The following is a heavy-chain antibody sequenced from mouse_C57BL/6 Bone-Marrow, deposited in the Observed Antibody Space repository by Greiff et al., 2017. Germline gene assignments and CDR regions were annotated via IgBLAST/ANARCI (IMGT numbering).Heavy chain of an antibody. CDR1: GYAFTNYL. V-gene: IGHV1-54*01. CDR2: INPGSGGT. CDR3: ARDKVYYSNSFAY. J-gene: IGHJ3*01. D-gene: IGHD2-5*01. Sequence: QVQLQQSGAELVRPGTSVKVSCKASGYAFTNYLIEWVKQRPGQGLEWIGVINPGSGGTNYNEKFKGKATLTADKSSSTAYMQLSSLTSEDSAVYFCARDKVYYSNSFAYWGQGTLVTVSA.